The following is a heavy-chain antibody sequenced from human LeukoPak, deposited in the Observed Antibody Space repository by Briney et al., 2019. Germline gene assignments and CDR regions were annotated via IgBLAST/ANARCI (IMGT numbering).Heavy chain of an antibody. CDR3: ARMPISHTYYYGSGSYLDY. CDR1: GFTFSSYG. J-gene: IGHJ4*02. Sequence: GGSLRLSCAASGFTFSSYGMHWVRQAPGKGLEWVAFIRYDGSNKYYADSVKGRFTISRDNSKNTLYLQMNSLRAEDTAVYYCARMPISHTYYYGSGSYLDYWGQGTLVTVSS. D-gene: IGHD3-10*01. V-gene: IGHV3-30*02. CDR2: IRYDGSNK.